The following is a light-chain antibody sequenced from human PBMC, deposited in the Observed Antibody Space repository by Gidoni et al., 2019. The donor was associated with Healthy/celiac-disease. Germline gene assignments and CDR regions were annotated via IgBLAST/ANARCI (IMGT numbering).Light chain of an antibody. CDR2: AAS. CDR3: QQSYSTPGT. CDR1: QSISSY. V-gene: IGKV1-39*01. Sequence: DIQMTQSPSSLSASVGDRVTITCRASQSISSYLNWYQQKPGKAPKRLIYAASSLQSGVPSRFSGSGSGTDFTLTISRLQPEDFATYYCQQSYSTPGTFGQXTKVEIK. J-gene: IGKJ1*01.